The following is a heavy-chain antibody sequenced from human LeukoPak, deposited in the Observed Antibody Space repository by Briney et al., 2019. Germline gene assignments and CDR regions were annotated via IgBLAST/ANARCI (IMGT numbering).Heavy chain of an antibody. CDR3: AKRGVREFDS. CDR2: ISASATA. CDR1: GFTFSSYP. V-gene: IGHV3-23*01. D-gene: IGHD3-10*02. Sequence: GGSLRLSCTASGFTFSSYPVSWVRQAPGKGLEWVSAISASATAYYSDSVKGRFTIYRDNSKNTLYLQMTSLRAEDTAVYYCAKRGVREFDSWGQGTLVTVSS. J-gene: IGHJ4*02.